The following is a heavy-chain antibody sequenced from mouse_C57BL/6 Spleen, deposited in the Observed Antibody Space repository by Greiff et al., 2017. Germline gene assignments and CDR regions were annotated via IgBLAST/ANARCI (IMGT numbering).Heavy chain of an antibody. J-gene: IGHJ2*01. CDR1: GYTFTSYW. Sequence: QVQLQQPGAELVKPGASVKMSCKASGYTFTSYWITWVKQRPGQGLEWIGAIYPGNGGTNYNEKFKSKATLTVVTSSSTAYMQLSSLTSEDSAVYYCARADDYPDYWGQGTTLTVSA. CDR2: IYPGNGGT. V-gene: IGHV1-55*01. CDR3: ARADDYPDY. D-gene: IGHD2-4*01.